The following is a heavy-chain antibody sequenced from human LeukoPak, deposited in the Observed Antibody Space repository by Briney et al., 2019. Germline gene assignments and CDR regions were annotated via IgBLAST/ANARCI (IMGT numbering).Heavy chain of an antibody. CDR1: GFTLSSYA. Sequence: GGSLRLSCAASGFTLSSYAMSWVRQAPGKGLEWVSAISVSGNTYHADSVKGRFTISRDSSKNTLYLQMNSLRAEDTAVYYCVKVAPSDYYDTTGYWGDHWGQGTLVTVSS. CDR2: ISVSGNT. J-gene: IGHJ4*02. V-gene: IGHV3-23*01. CDR3: VKVAPSDYYDTTGYWGDH. D-gene: IGHD3-22*01.